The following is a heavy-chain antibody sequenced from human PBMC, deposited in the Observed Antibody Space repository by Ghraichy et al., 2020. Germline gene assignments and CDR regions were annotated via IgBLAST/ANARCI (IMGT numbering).Heavy chain of an antibody. V-gene: IGHV1-69*13. CDR1: GGTFSSYA. Sequence: SVKVSCKASGGTFSSYAISWVRQAPGQGLEWMGGIIPILGTANYAQKFQGRVTITADESTSTAYMELSSLRSEDTAVYYCARELACSGGSCRWLARYYGMDVWGQGTTVTVSS. CDR3: ARELACSGGSCRWLARYYGMDV. J-gene: IGHJ6*02. CDR2: IIPILGTA. D-gene: IGHD2-15*01.